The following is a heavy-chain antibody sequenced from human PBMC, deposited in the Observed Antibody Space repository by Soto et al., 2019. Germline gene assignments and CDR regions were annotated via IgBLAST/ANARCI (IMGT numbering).Heavy chain of an antibody. J-gene: IGHJ4*02. CDR3: ARGGYGSGSYYNPIDY. V-gene: IGHV4-61*01. CDR2: IYYCGST. Sequence: QVQLQESGPGLVKPSETLSLTCTVSGGSVSSGSYYWSWIRQPPGKGLEWIGYIYYCGSTNYNPSLKSRVTISVDTSKNQFSLKLSSVTAADTAVYYCARGGYGSGSYYNPIDYWGQGTLVTVSS. D-gene: IGHD3-10*01. CDR1: GGSVSSGSYY.